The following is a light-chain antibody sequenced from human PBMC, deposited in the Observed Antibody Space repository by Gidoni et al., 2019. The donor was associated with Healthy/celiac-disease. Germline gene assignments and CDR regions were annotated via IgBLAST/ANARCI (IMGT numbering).Light chain of an antibody. CDR1: QSISSY. V-gene: IGKV1-39*01. CDR2: AAS. J-gene: IGKJ1*01. Sequence: DIPMSPSPSSLSASVGDRVTITCSASQSISSYLNWYKQKPGNAPKPLIYAASSLQSGVPSKFSGSGSGTDFTLTIGSRQPRDFATYYCRQSYSTPRTFXQXTKVEIK. CDR3: RQSYSTPRT.